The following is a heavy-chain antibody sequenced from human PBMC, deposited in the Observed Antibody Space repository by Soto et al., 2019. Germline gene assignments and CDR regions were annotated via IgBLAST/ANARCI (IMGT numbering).Heavy chain of an antibody. CDR2: ISGSGGST. J-gene: IGHJ4*02. CDR3: AKGPFRDYDFWSGSSCFDY. Sequence: GGSLRLSCAASGFTFSSYAMSWVRQAPGKGLEWVSAISGSGGSTYYADSVKGRFTISRDNSKNTLYLQMNSLRAEDTAVYYCAKGPFRDYDFWSGSSCFDYWGQGTPVTVSS. V-gene: IGHV3-23*01. D-gene: IGHD3-3*01. CDR1: GFTFSSYA.